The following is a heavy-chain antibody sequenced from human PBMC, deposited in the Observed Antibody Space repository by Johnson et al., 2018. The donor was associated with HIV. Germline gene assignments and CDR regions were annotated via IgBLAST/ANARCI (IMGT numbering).Heavy chain of an antibody. CDR3: ARGCSVLQHLEWSFAAFDI. CDR1: GFTFSSYW. D-gene: IGHD3-3*01. CDR2: IKQDGSEK. Sequence: VQLVESGGVVVQPGGSLRLSCAAYGFTFSSYWMSWVRQAPGKGLEWVANIKQDGSEKYYVDSVKGRFTISRDNAKNSLYLQMNSLRAEDTALYYCARGCSVLQHLEWSFAAFDIWGQGTMVTVSS. J-gene: IGHJ3*02. V-gene: IGHV3-7*05.